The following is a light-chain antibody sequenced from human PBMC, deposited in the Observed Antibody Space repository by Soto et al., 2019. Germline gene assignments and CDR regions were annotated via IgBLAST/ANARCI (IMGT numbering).Light chain of an antibody. CDR3: SSYTSSTTFV. V-gene: IGLV2-14*01. CDR2: DVI. J-gene: IGLJ1*01. CDR1: SSDVGGYNY. Sequence: QSALTQPASVSGSPGQSITISCIGTSSDVGGYNYVSWYQQHPGKAPKLMIYDVINRPSGVSDRFSASKSGNAASLTISGLQDEDEADYYCSSYTSSTTFVFGTGTKVTVL.